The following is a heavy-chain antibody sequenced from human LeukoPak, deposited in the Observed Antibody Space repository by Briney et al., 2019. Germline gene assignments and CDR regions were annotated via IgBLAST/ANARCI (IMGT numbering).Heavy chain of an antibody. Sequence: SETLSLTCTVSGGSISSYYWSWIRQPPGKGLEWIGYIYYSGSTNYNPSLKSRVIISVDTSKNQFSLKLSSVTAADTAVYYCARHSPDGYSGFDYWGQGTLVTVSS. CDR1: GGSISSYY. J-gene: IGHJ4*02. V-gene: IGHV4-59*08. D-gene: IGHD5-12*01. CDR3: ARHSPDGYSGFDY. CDR2: IYYSGST.